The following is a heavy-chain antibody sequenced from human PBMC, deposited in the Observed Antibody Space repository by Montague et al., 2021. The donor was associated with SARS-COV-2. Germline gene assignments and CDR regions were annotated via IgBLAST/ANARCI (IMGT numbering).Heavy chain of an antibody. CDR2: ISHGGGT. D-gene: IGHD2-15*01. V-gene: IGHV4-34*01. CDR1: GGSFSSY. CDR3: ASHCGGGRCYFGMDV. Sequence: SETLSLTCDVYGGSFSSYWSWIRQPPGRGLEWVGQISHGGGTNYXPSLKSRVTISVDTSKNQVSLKLSSVTAADTAVYYCASHCGGGRCYFGMDVWGQGTTVTLSS. J-gene: IGHJ6*02.